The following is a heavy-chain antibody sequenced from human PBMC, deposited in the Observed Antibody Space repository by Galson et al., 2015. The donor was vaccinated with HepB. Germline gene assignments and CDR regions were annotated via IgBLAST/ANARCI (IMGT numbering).Heavy chain of an antibody. V-gene: IGHV7-4-1*02. J-gene: IGHJ4*02. D-gene: IGHD6-13*01. CDR1: GYTFTSYA. CDR3: ARDHSSWYFKGAVY. Sequence: SVKVSCKASGYTFTSYAMNWVRQAPGQGLEWMGWINTNTGNPTYAQGFTGRFVFSLDTSVSTAYLQISSLKAEDTAVYYCARDHSSWYFKGAVYWGQGTLVTVSS. CDR2: INTNTGNP.